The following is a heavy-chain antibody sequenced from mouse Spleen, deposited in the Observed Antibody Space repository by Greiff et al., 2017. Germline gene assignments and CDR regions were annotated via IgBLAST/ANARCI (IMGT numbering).Heavy chain of an antibody. V-gene: IGHV14-3*01. J-gene: IGHJ4*01. CDR1: GFIFNTTY. D-gene: IGHD5-1*01. CDR2: IDPANGNT. Sequence: EVQLQQSVAELVRPGASVKLSCTASGFIFNTTYMHWVKQRPEQGLEWIGRIDPANGNTKYAPKFQGKATITADTSSNTAYLQLSSLTSEDTAINYCARDLRGAMDYWGQGTSVTVSS. CDR3: ARDLRGAMDY.